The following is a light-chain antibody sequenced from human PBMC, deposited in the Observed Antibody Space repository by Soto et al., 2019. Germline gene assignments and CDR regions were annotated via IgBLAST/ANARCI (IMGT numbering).Light chain of an antibody. Sequence: EIVFTQSPGTLSLSPGERATLSCRASQSVSSSYLAWYQQKPGQAPRLLIYGASNRATAIPDRFSGSGSGTDFTLTISRLEPEDFAVYYCQQYGSSGTFGQGTKVDI. CDR1: QSVSSSY. CDR2: GAS. CDR3: QQYGSSGT. V-gene: IGKV3-20*01. J-gene: IGKJ1*01.